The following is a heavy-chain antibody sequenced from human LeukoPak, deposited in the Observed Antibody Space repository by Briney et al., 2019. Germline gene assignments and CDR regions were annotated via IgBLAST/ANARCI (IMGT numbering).Heavy chain of an antibody. D-gene: IGHD3-22*01. Sequence: PSETLSLTCAVYGGSFSGYYWSWIRQPPGKGLEWIGEINHSGSTNYNPSLKSRVTISVDTSKNQFSLKLSSMTAADTAVYYCARGMKWAYYYDSSGRRDDAFDIWGQGTMVTVSS. CDR1: GGSFSGYY. J-gene: IGHJ3*02. CDR2: INHSGST. CDR3: ARGMKWAYYYDSSGRRDDAFDI. V-gene: IGHV4-34*01.